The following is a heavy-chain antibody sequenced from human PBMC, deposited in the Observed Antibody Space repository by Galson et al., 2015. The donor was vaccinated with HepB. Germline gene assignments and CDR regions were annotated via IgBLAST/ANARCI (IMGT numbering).Heavy chain of an antibody. CDR3: ARGYSRSWYSGLGY. CDR1: GFTVSSNY. V-gene: IGHV3-53*01. CDR2: IYSGGST. D-gene: IGHD6-13*01. Sequence: SLRLSCAASGFTVSSNYMTWVRQAPGKGLEWVSVIYSGGSTDYADSVRGRFTLSRDNSKNTLYLQMNSLRAEDTVVYYCARGYSRSWYSGLGYWGQGTLVTVSS. J-gene: IGHJ4*02.